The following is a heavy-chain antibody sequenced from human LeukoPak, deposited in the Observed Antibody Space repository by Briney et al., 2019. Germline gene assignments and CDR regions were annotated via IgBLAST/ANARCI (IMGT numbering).Heavy chain of an antibody. V-gene: IGHV1-2*02. CDR3: ARDGTLGDYGDYRDY. CDR2: INPNSGGT. CDR1: GYTFTGYY. Sequence: GASVKVSCKASGYTFTGYYMHWVRQAPGKGLEWMGWINPNSGGTNYAQKFQGRVTMTRDTSISAAYMELSRLRSDDTAVYYCARDGTLGDYGDYRDYWGQGTLVTVSS. J-gene: IGHJ4*02. D-gene: IGHD4-17*01.